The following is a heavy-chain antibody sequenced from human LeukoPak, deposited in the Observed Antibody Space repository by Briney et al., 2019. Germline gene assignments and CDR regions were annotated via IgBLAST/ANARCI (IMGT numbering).Heavy chain of an antibody. CDR3: ARAAVTGTPLSFDY. V-gene: IGHV4-59*01. CDR2: IYYSGST. J-gene: IGHJ4*02. D-gene: IGHD6-19*01. Sequence: KPSETLSLTCTVSGGSISSYYWSWIRQPPGKGLEWIGYIYYSGSTNYNPSLKSRVTISVDTSKNQSSLKLSSVTAADTAVYFCARAAVTGTPLSFDYWGQGTLVTVSS. CDR1: GGSISSYY.